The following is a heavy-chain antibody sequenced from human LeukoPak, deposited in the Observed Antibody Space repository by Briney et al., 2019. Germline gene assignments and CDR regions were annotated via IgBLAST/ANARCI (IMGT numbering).Heavy chain of an antibody. CDR2: ISYDGSNK. J-gene: IGHJ4*02. Sequence: GGSLRLSCAASGFTFSTYDMHWVRQAPGKGLEWVAVISYDGSNKYYADSVKGRFTISRDNSKNTLYLQMNSLRAEDAAVYYCTKDYIGGAATMFDCWGQGTLVTVSS. D-gene: IGHD1-26*01. CDR3: TKDYIGGAATMFDC. CDR1: GFTFSTYD. V-gene: IGHV3-33*05.